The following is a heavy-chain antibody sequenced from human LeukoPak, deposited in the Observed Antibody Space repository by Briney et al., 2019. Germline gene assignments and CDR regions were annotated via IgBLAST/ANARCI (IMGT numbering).Heavy chain of an antibody. J-gene: IGHJ4*02. CDR3: ARASYYYDSSGYTDY. CDR2: ISSSSSYI. CDR1: GFTFSSYS. D-gene: IGHD3-22*01. Sequence: GGSLRLSCAASGFTFSSYSMNCVRQAPGKGLQWLSSISSSSSYIYYADSVKGRFTISRDNAKNSLYLQMNSLRAEDTAVYYCARASYYYDSSGYTDYWGQGTLVTVSS. V-gene: IGHV3-21*01.